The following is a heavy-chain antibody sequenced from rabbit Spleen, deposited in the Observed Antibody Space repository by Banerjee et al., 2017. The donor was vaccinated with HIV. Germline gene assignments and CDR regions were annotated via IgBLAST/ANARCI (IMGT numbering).Heavy chain of an antibody. CDR2: INVVTGKS. J-gene: IGHJ6*01. V-gene: IGHV1S40*01. CDR1: GFSFIGSNY. D-gene: IGHD1-1*01. Sequence: QSLEESGGDLVKPGASLTPPCTASGFSFIGSNYICWVRQAPGKGLEWIACINVVTGKSVYARWATGRFTMSRTSSTTVTLQMTSLTAADTATYFCARDLVGVIGWNFGLWGPGTLVTVS. CDR3: ARDLVGVIGWNFGL.